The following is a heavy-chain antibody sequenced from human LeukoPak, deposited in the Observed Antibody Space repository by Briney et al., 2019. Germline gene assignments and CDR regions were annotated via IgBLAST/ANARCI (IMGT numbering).Heavy chain of an antibody. CDR2: IIPILGIA. J-gene: IGHJ4*02. D-gene: IGHD3-22*01. V-gene: IGHV1-69*04. CDR3: ARGITMISPDD. Sequence: GASVKVSCKASGGTFSSYAISWVRQAPGQGLEWMGRIIPILGIANYAQKFQGRVTITADKSTSTAYMELSSLRSEETAVYYCARGITMISPDDWGQGTLVTVSS. CDR1: GGTFSSYA.